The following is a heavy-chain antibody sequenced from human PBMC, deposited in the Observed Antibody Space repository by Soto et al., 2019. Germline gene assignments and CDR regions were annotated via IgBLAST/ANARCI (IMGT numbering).Heavy chain of an antibody. CDR2: TYSRSKRYN. V-gene: IGHV6-1*01. CDR1: GDSVSSNSAA. D-gene: IGHD6-19*01. J-gene: IGHJ3*02. Sequence: QVQLQQSGPGLVKPSQTLSLTCAISGDSVSSNSAAWNWSRQSPSRGLEWLVRTYSRSKRYNDYAVTVNSRITINPDTSQNQFSLQLNSVTHEDTAVYYGARDDGAVAGHDAFDIWGQGTMVTVSS. CDR3: ARDDGAVAGHDAFDI.